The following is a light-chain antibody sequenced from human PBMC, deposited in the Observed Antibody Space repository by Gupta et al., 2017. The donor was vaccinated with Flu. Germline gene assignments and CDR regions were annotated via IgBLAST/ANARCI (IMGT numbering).Light chain of an antibody. CDR2: NDN. CDR3: AAWDDSLNGLWV. J-gene: IGLJ3*02. CDR1: SSNIGSNV. V-gene: IGLV1-44*01. Sequence: VTISCSGSSSNIGSNVVSWYQHLPGRAPTLLIYNDNQRPSGVPDRFSGSKSGTSASLTISGLQSEDEADYYCAAWDDSLNGLWVFGGGTQLTVL.